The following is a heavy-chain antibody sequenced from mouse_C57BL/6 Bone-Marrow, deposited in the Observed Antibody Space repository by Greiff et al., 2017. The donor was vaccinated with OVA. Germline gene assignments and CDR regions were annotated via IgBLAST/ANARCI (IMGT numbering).Heavy chain of an antibody. V-gene: IGHV5-6*01. CDR2: ISSGGSYT. CDR3: ARRGLIVTFDY. J-gene: IGHJ2*01. Sequence: EVHLVESGGDLVKPGGSLKLSCAASGFTFSSYGMSWVRQTPDKRLEWVATISSGGSYTYYPDSVKGRFTISRDNAKNTLYLQMSSLKSEDTAMYYCARRGLIVTFDYWGQGTTPTVSS. D-gene: IGHD2-5*01. CDR1: GFTFSSYG.